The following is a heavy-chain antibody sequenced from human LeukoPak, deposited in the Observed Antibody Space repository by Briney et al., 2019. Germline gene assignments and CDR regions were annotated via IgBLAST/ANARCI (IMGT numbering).Heavy chain of an antibody. V-gene: IGHV4-59*01. CDR2: IYYSGST. CDR3: ARDPSVGYLDL. J-gene: IGHJ2*01. Sequence: SETLSLTCTLSGSSISSYYWSWIRQPPGKGLEWIGYIYYSGSTNYNPSLKSRVTISVDTSKNQFSLKLSSVTAADTAVYYCARDPSVGYLDLWGRGTLVTVSS. D-gene: IGHD6-6*01. CDR1: GSSISSYY.